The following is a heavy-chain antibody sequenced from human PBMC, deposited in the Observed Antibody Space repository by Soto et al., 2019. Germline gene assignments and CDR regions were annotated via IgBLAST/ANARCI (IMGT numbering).Heavy chain of an antibody. CDR3: ARHDSNKGLSFEI. Sequence: QLQLQESGPGLVKPSETLSLTCTVSGDSISSSSYYCGWIRQPPGKGLEWIGSIYYSGSTYYNPSLKSRVTISVDTSKNQFSLRLSSVTAADTAVYYCARHDSNKGLSFEIWGQGTMVIVSS. CDR1: GDSISSSSYY. V-gene: IGHV4-39*01. J-gene: IGHJ3*02. CDR2: IYYSGST. D-gene: IGHD3-22*01.